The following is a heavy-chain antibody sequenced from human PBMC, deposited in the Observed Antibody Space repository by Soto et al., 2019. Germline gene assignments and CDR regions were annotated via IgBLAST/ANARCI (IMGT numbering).Heavy chain of an antibody. J-gene: IGHJ6*02. CDR1: GGTFSSYA. CDR2: IIPVFGTT. CDR3: ATSSPYIFIGTPDGNHYYYAMDV. Sequence: SVKVSCKASGGTFSSYAISWLRQAPGQGLEWMGGIIPVFGTTNYEQNFQGRVTISADGSTSTAYMELSSLRSADTSVYYCATSSPYIFIGTPDGNHYYYAMDVWGQGTTVTVSS. D-gene: IGHD6-6*01. V-gene: IGHV1-69*13.